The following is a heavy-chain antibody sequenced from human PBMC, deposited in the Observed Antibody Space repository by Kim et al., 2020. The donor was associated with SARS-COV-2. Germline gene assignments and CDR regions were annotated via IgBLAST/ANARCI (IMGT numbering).Heavy chain of an antibody. Sequence: SETLSLTCTVSGGSISSGGYYWSWIRQHPGKGLEWIGYIYYSGSTYYNPSLKSRVTISVDTSKNQFSLKLSSVTAADTAVYYCARDVQVAVAGTYNWFDPWGQGTLVTVSS. V-gene: IGHV4-31*03. CDR2: IYYSGST. D-gene: IGHD6-19*01. CDR1: GGSISSGGYY. J-gene: IGHJ5*02. CDR3: ARDVQVAVAGTYNWFDP.